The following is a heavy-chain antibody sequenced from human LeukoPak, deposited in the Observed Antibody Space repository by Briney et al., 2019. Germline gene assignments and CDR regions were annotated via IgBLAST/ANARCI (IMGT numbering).Heavy chain of an antibody. CDR3: ASGRGYGDYRGPFDY. CDR1: GYTFTGYY. J-gene: IGHJ4*02. CDR2: INPNSGGT. D-gene: IGHD4-17*01. Sequence: ASVKVSCKASGYTFTGYYMHWVRQAPGQGLEWMGWINPNSGGTNYAQKVQGRVTMTRDTSISTAYMELSRLRSDDTAVYYCASGRGYGDYRGPFDYWGQGTLVTVSS. V-gene: IGHV1-2*02.